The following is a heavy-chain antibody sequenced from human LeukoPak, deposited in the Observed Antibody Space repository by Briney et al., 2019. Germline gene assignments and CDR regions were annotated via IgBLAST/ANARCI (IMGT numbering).Heavy chain of an antibody. CDR2: IYYSGST. J-gene: IGHJ4*02. CDR3: ASRHCSSTSCPYYFDY. V-gene: IGHV4-30-4*08. D-gene: IGHD2-2*01. CDR1: GGSIRSGTHY. Sequence: SQTLSLTCTVSGGSIRSGTHYWSWIRQTPGKGLEWIGYIYYSGSTYYNPSLKSRVTISVDTSKNQFSLKLSSVTAADTAVYYCASRHCSSTSCPYYFDYWGQGTLVTVSS.